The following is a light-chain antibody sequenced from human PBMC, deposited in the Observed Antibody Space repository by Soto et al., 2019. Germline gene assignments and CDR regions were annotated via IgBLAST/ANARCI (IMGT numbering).Light chain of an antibody. J-gene: IGKJ4*01. Sequence: EIVLTQSPATLPLSPGESATLSCRASQSLRNFLAWYQPRPGQAPRLLIYDASDRATGVPDRFSGSGSGTDFTLTITNFAPEDSAVYDGQQRSIWPLTFGGGTKVEVK. V-gene: IGKV3-11*01. CDR2: DAS. CDR3: QQRSIWPLT. CDR1: QSLRNF.